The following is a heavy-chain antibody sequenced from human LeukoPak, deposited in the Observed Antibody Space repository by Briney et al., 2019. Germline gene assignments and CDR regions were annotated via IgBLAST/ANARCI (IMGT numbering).Heavy chain of an antibody. D-gene: IGHD3-22*01. CDR2: INSDGSSA. J-gene: IGHJ4*02. V-gene: IGHV3-74*01. Sequence: GGSLRLSCAASGFTFSSYWMHWVRQVPGKGLVWVSRINSDGSSATYADSVKGRFTISRDNAKNTLYLQMNSLRAEDTAVYYCASWSSLGSGYYIDYWAQGTLVTVSS. CDR3: ASWSSLGSGYYIDY. CDR1: GFTFSSYW.